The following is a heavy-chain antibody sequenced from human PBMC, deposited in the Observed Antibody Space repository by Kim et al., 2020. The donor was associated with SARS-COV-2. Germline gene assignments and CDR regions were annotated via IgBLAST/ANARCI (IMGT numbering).Heavy chain of an antibody. CDR2: VYHSGST. CDR3: ARDRRQVRTFSYFDH. Sequence: SETLSLTCVVSGDSITSTNWWTWVRQPPGRGLEWIGEVYHSGSTNYNPSLKNRVTISVDKPNNHFSLQLTSVTAADTAVYYCARDRRQVRTFSYFDHWGQGALVTVSS. V-gene: IGHV4-4*02. CDR1: GDSITSTNW. D-gene: IGHD1-7*01. J-gene: IGHJ4*02.